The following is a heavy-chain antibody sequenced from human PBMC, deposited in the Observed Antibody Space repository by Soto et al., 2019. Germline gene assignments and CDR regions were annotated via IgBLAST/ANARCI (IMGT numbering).Heavy chain of an antibody. V-gene: IGHV3-73*01. CDR3: TIENCSGHTCDGHIDY. J-gene: IGHJ4*02. CDR1: GFTFSGSA. Sequence: EVQLVESGGGLVQPGGSLKLSCAASGFTFSGSALHWVRQGSGKGLEWVGRIRGKADNYATAYGASVKGRFAISRDDSKNTAYLQMNSLKTEDRAVYYCTIENCSGHTCDGHIDYWGQGTLVTVSS. CDR2: IRGKADNYAT. D-gene: IGHD2-15*01.